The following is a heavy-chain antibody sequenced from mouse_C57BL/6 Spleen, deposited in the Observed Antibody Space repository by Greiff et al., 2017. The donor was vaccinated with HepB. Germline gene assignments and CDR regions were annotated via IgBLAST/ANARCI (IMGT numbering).Heavy chain of an antibody. CDR3: ARYGDYDEDGGYAIDY. V-gene: IGHV1-7*01. CDR1: GYTFTSYW. CDR2: INPSSGYT. D-gene: IGHD2-4*01. J-gene: IGHJ4*01. Sequence: QVQLKESGAELVKPGASVKLSCKASGYTFTSYWMHWVKQRPGQGLEWIGYINPSSGYTKYNQKFKDKATLTADKSSSTAYMQLSSLTYEDSAVYYCARYGDYDEDGGYAIDYWGQGTSVTVSS.